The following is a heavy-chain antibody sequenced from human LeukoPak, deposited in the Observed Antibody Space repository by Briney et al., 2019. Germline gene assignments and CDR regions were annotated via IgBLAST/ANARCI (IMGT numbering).Heavy chain of an antibody. D-gene: IGHD6-6*01. CDR1: GFTFSSYG. J-gene: IGHJ1*01. V-gene: IGHV3-30*18. CDR3: AKDLWAARRGVGYFQH. Sequence: PGRSLRLSCAASGFTFSSYGMHWVRQAPGKGLEWVAVISYDGSSKYYADSVKGRFTISRDNSKNTLYLQMNSLRAEDTAVYYCAKDLWAARRGVGYFQHWGQGTLVTVSS. CDR2: ISYDGSSK.